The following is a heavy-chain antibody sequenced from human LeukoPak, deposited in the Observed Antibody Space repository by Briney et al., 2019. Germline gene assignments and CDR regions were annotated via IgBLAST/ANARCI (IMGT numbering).Heavy chain of an antibody. J-gene: IGHJ6*02. CDR1: GFTFSDYY. CDR2: ISSSGSTT. CDR3: ASLRYCSGGSCPPSYYYYGMDV. D-gene: IGHD2-15*01. V-gene: IGHV3-11*01. Sequence: GGSLRLSCAASGFTFSDYYMSWVRQAPGKGLEWVSYISSSGSTTYYADSVKGRFTISRDNAKNSLYLQMNSLRAEDTAVYYCASLRYCSGGSCPPSYYYYGMDVWGQGTTVTVSS.